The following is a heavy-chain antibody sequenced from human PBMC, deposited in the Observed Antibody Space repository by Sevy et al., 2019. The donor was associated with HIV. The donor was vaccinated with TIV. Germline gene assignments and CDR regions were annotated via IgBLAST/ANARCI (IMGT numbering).Heavy chain of an antibody. Sequence: ASVKVSCKASGYTFTSYGMSWVRQAPGQGLEWMGWISAYNGNTNYAQKLQGRVTMTTDTSTSTAYMELRSLRSDDTAVYYCARERGEYSSSAGGDYWGQGTLVTVSS. CDR1: GYTFTSYG. V-gene: IGHV1-18*01. CDR2: ISAYNGNT. J-gene: IGHJ4*02. CDR3: ARERGEYSSSAGGDY. D-gene: IGHD6-6*01.